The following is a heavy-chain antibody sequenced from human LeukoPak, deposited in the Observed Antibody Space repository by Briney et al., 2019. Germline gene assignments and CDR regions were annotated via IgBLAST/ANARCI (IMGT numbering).Heavy chain of an antibody. CDR1: GGSIISSNHY. Sequence: SETLSLTCTVSGGSIISSNHYWTWIRQPPGKGLEWIGNMYYSGSTYYSPSLKSRVTMSVDTSRNQFFLKVTSVTAADTAVYFCARQAGGSSWSDSWGQGTLVPVSS. CDR2: MYYSGST. V-gene: IGHV4-39*01. D-gene: IGHD6-13*01. CDR3: ARQAGGSSWSDS. J-gene: IGHJ5*02.